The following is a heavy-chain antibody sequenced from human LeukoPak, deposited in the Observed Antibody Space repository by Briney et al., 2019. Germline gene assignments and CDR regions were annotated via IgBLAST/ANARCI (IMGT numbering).Heavy chain of an antibody. Sequence: SETLSLTCTVSGGSVTSGNYYWNWVRQPAGKGLEWIGRIYTNGGASYNPTLKSTVTISIDASKNQFSLKLSSVAAADTAVYYCAREPPGYWGQGILVTVSS. CDR1: GGSVTSGNYY. CDR3: AREPPGY. J-gene: IGHJ4*02. V-gene: IGHV4-61*02. CDR2: IYTNGGA.